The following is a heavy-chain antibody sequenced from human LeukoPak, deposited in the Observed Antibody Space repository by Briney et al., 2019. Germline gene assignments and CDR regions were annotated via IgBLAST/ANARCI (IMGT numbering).Heavy chain of an antibody. J-gene: IGHJ4*02. CDR3: ARVSWGGTYSSGWYFRVHYFDY. V-gene: IGHV4-59*12. CDR2: IYYSGST. Sequence: SETLSLTCTVSGGSISSYYWSWIRQPPGKGLEWIGYIYYSGSTNYNPSLKSRVTISVDTSKNQFSLKLSSVTAADTAVYYCARVSWGGTYSSGWYFRVHYFDYWGQGTLVTVSS. CDR1: GGSISSYY. D-gene: IGHD6-19*01.